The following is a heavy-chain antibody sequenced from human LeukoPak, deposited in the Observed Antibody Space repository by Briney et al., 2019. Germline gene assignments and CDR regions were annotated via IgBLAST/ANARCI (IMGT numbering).Heavy chain of an antibody. CDR1: GYTFTSYG. J-gene: IGHJ5*02. D-gene: IGHD2-2*01. CDR2: ISAYNGNT. Sequence: ASVKVSCKASGYTFTSYGISWVRQAPGQGLEWMGWISAYNGNTNYAQKLQGRVTMTTDTSTSTAYMELRSLRSDDTAVYYCATQRLYCSSTSCYLNWFDPWGQGTLVTVSS. V-gene: IGHV1-18*01. CDR3: ATQRLYCSSTSCYLNWFDP.